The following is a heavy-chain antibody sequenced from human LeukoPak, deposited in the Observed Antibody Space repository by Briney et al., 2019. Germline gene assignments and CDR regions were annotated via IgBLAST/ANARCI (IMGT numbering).Heavy chain of an antibody. D-gene: IGHD3-3*01. Sequence: YWSWIRQPPGKGLEWMGIIYPRDSTTRYSPAFEGQVTISVDKSITTAYLQWSSLKASDTAMYYCARRAIIQGTSALDFWGQGTVVIVSS. V-gene: IGHV5-51*01. CDR2: IYPRDSTT. CDR1: YW. CDR3: ARRAIIQGTSALDF. J-gene: IGHJ4*02.